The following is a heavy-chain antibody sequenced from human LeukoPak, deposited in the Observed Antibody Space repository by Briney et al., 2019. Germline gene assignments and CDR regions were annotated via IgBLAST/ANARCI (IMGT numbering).Heavy chain of an antibody. Sequence: AGSLRLSCAASGFTFNNYAISWVRQAPGKGLEWVSAISGSGSSTYYADPVKRRFTNSRDNYRNTVDLQMNSLRAEDTPVYYCAKCAGIGFLTAVDDYWGEGTMVSVSS. J-gene: IGHJ4*02. CDR1: GFTFNNYA. CDR2: ISGSGSST. CDR3: AKCAGIGFLTAVDDY. V-gene: IGHV3-23*01. D-gene: IGHD3-9*01.